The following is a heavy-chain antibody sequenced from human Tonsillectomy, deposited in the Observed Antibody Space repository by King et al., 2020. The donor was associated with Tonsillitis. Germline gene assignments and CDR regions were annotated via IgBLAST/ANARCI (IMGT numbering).Heavy chain of an antibody. D-gene: IGHD3-10*01. CDR3: ARVVRGVIFFDY. Sequence: VQLQESGPGLVKPSQTLSLTCTVSGGSISSGDYYWSWIRQPPGKGLEWFGSIYYSGSTYYSPSLKSRVTLSVDTSKNQFSLKLSSVTAADTAVYFCARVVRGVIFFDYWGQGTLVTVSS. CDR2: IYYSGST. J-gene: IGHJ4*02. CDR1: GGSISSGDYY. V-gene: IGHV4-30-4*01.